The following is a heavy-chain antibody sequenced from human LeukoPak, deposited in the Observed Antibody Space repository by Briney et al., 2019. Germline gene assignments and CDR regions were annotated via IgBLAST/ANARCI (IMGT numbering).Heavy chain of an antibody. CDR2: ISSSGRTK. J-gene: IGHJ4*02. V-gene: IGHV3-48*03. CDR1: GFTFSSYE. CDR3: AKGLGSGVRGTFDY. Sequence: PGGSLRLSCAASGFTFSSYEMNWVRQAPGKGLEWVSYISSSGRTKYYADSVKGRFTISRDNSKNTLYLQMNSLRADDTAGYYCAKGLGSGVRGTFDYWGQGTLVPVSS. D-gene: IGHD3-10*01.